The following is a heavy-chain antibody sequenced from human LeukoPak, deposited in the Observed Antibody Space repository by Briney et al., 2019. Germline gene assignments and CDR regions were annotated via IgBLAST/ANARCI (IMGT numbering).Heavy chain of an antibody. V-gene: IGHV1-2*02. CDR1: GYTFTSYY. D-gene: IGHD3-22*01. J-gene: IGHJ4*02. CDR3: ARDERYDSSGYPFDY. Sequence: EASVKVSCKASGYTFTSYYMHWVRQAPGQGLEWMGWINPNSGGTNYAQKFQDRVTMTRDTSISTAYMELSRLRSDDTAVYYCARDERYDSSGYPFDYWGQGTLVTVSS. CDR2: INPNSGGT.